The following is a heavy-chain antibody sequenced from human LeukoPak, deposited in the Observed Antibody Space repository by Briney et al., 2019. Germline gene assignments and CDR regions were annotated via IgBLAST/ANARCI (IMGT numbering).Heavy chain of an antibody. D-gene: IGHD1-14*01. CDR3: AREEPAGSIDY. CDR1: GFVFNSHP. V-gene: IGHV3-64*01. Sequence: GGSLRLSCAASGFVFNSHPMHWVRQAPGKGLECVSAISGDGSSTYYANSVKGRFIISRDNSKNTLYLQMGSLRVEDTALYYCAREEPAGSIDYWGQETLVTVSS. J-gene: IGHJ4*02. CDR2: ISGDGSST.